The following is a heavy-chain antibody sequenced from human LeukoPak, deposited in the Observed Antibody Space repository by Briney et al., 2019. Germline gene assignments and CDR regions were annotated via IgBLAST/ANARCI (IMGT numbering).Heavy chain of an antibody. CDR3: AKSYKGYCSGGSCPDY. J-gene: IGHJ4*02. D-gene: IGHD2-15*01. CDR2: IYYSGST. CDR1: GGSVSSGSYY. Sequence: SETLSLTCTVSGGSVSSGSYYWSWIPQPPGKGLEWIGYIYYSGSTNYNPSLKSRVTISVDTYKNQFSLKLSSVTAADTAVYYCAKSYKGYCSGGSCPDYWGQGTLVTVSS. V-gene: IGHV4-61*01.